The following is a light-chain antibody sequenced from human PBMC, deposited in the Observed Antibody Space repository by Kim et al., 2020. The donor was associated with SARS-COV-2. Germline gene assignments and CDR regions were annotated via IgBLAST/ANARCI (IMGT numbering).Light chain of an antibody. CDR2: AVN. CDR1: SRDVGNYNR. V-gene: IGLV2-18*02. CDR3: SSYTSINTWV. J-gene: IGLJ3*02. Sequence: GQSVTTSCTGTSRDVGNYNRVSWYQQPPGTAPKLMIYAVNNRPSGVPDRFSGSKSGNTASLTISELQAEDEADYYCSSYTSINTWVFGGGTKLTVL.